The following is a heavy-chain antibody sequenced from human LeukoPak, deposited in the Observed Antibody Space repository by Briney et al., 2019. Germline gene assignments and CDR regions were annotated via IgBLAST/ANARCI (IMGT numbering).Heavy chain of an antibody. V-gene: IGHV3-11*06. J-gene: IGHJ4*02. CDR3: AKDRETTASGTFDY. CDR2: ISSSSSYT. Sequence: GGSLRLSCAASGFTFSDYYISWIRQAPGKGLEWVSYISSSSSYTNYADSVKGRFTISRDNAKNSLYLQMNSLRAEDTAVYYCAKDRETTASGTFDYWGQGTLVTVSS. D-gene: IGHD6-13*01. CDR1: GFTFSDYY.